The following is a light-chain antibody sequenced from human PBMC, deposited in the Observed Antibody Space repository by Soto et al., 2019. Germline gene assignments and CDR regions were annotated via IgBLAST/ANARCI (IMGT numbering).Light chain of an antibody. CDR3: QRRSSWPIN. CDR1: RSVTKY. J-gene: IGKJ5*01. CDR2: DAS. Sequence: DIVLAQAPGTLSLSPGEIATLSWRASRSVTKYLVWYQQKPGQAPRLLISDASYRATGIPAWCSGAVPRADFTLTISSVEPEEGAHYYCQRRSSWPINFGQGTRLEIK. V-gene: IGKV3D-11*02.